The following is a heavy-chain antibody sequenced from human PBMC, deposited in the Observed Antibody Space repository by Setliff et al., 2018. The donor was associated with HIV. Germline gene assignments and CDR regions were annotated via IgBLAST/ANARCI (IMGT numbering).Heavy chain of an antibody. Sequence: GGSLRLSCVASRFTFNDYWMSWVRQAPGKGLEWVANIDRDGSETNYVDSVKGRFTIFRDNAKSPMYLQMNSLRAEDTAIYYCARKFRPGHGVDVWGQGTTVTVSS. J-gene: IGHJ6*02. CDR2: IDRDGSET. CDR3: ARKFRPGHGVDV. V-gene: IGHV3-7*01. D-gene: IGHD3-10*01. CDR1: RFTFNDYW.